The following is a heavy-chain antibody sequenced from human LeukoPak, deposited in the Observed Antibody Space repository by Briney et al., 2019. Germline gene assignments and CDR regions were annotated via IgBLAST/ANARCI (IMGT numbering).Heavy chain of an antibody. Sequence: ASVKVSCKASGYTFTGYGISWVRQAPGQGLEWMGWISAYNGNTNYAQKLQGRVTMTTDTSTSTAYMELRSLRSDDTAVYYCARGLGDFWSGPYYFDYWGQGTLVTVSS. CDR1: GYTFTGYG. CDR2: ISAYNGNT. D-gene: IGHD3-3*01. J-gene: IGHJ4*02. V-gene: IGHV1-18*01. CDR3: ARGLGDFWSGPYYFDY.